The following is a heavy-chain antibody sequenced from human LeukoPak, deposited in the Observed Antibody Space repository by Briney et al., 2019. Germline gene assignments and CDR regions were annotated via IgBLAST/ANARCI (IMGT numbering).Heavy chain of an antibody. J-gene: IGHJ4*02. CDR1: GFTFSSYD. CDR2: ISSSSSNYI. V-gene: IGHV3-21*01. Sequence: PGGSLRLSCAASGFTFSSYDMNWVRQAPGEGLEWVSSISSSSSNYIHYADSVKGRFTISRDNAKNSLYLQMNSLRAEDTAVYFCARGTLGAWGWWGQGTLVTVSS. CDR3: ARGTLGAWGW. D-gene: IGHD6-19*01.